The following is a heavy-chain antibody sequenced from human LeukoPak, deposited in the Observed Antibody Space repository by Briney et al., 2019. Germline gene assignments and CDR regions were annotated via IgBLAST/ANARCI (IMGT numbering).Heavy chain of an antibody. D-gene: IGHD3-22*01. CDR2: ISGSGGST. Sequence: GGSLRLSCAASGFTFSSYAMSWVRQAPGKGPEWVSAISGSGGSTYYADSVKGRFTISRDNSKNTLYLQMNSLRAEDTAVYYCAKDNYYDSSGYYAFDIWGQGTMVTVSS. CDR1: GFTFSSYA. CDR3: AKDNYYDSSGYYAFDI. J-gene: IGHJ3*02. V-gene: IGHV3-23*01.